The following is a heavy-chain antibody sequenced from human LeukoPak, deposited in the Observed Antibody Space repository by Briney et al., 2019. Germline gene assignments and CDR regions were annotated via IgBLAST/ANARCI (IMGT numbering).Heavy chain of an antibody. CDR3: ARDRSIAAAGTGYYYGMDV. Sequence: ASVKVSCKASGGTFSSYAISWVRQAPGQGLEWMGGIIPIFGTANYAQKFQGRVTIPADESTSTAYMELSSLRSEDTAVYYCARDRSIAAAGTGYYYGMDVWGQGTTVTVSS. CDR1: GGTFSSYA. CDR2: IIPIFGTA. D-gene: IGHD6-13*01. V-gene: IGHV1-69*13. J-gene: IGHJ6*02.